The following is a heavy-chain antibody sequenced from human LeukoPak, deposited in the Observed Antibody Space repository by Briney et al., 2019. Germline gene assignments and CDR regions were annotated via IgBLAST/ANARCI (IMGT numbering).Heavy chain of an antibody. V-gene: IGHV4-4*02. J-gene: IGHJ5*02. CDR2: MYLSGTT. CDR3: ARGDGSGSGRWFDP. CDR1: GDSINSLDL. Sequence: SGTLSLTCTVSGDSINSLDLWSWVRQPPGKGLEWIGEMYLSGTTHSNPSVKSRVTISIDKSKNQFFLNLSSVTAADTAVYYCARGDGSGSGRWFDPWGQGTLITVSS. D-gene: IGHD3-10*01.